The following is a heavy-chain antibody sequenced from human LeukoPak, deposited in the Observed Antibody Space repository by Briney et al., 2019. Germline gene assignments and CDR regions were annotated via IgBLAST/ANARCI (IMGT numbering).Heavy chain of an antibody. CDR1: GVTLSTYA. J-gene: IGHJ4*02. Sequence: GGSLRLSCAASGVTLSTYAMSWARQAPGKGLEWVSGISSSGSGDNTYYADSVKGRFTISRDSSKNTLFLHMNTLRAEDTAIYYCARDTDDYSTTYYFDYWGQGTLVTVSS. CDR2: ISSSGSGDNT. D-gene: IGHD4-11*01. CDR3: ARDTDDYSTTYYFDY. V-gene: IGHV3-23*01.